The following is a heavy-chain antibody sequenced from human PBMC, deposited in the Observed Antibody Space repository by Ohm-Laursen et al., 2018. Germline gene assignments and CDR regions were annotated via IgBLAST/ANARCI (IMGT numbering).Heavy chain of an antibody. J-gene: IGHJ3*02. CDR2: ISSSSSHI. CDR3: ARDKHINVVRGVHYDAFDI. D-gene: IGHD3-10*01. Sequence: GSLRLSCAASGFTFSTYSMNWVRQAPGKGLEWVSSISSSSSHIYYADSVKGRFTMSRDNARNSPYLQMNSLRAEDTAVYYCARDKHINVVRGVHYDAFDIWGQGTMVTVSS. CDR1: GFTFSTYS. V-gene: IGHV3-21*01.